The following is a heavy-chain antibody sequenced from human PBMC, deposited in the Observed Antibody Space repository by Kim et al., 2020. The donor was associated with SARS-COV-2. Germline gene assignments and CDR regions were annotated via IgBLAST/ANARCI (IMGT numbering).Heavy chain of an antibody. J-gene: IGHJ4*02. V-gene: IGHV1-18*01. D-gene: IGHD6-19*01. CDR3: AREDGSGWFRS. Sequence: TNYAQKLQGRVTMTTDTSTSTAYMELRSLRSDDTAVYYCAREDGSGWFRSWGQGTLVTVSS. CDR2: T.